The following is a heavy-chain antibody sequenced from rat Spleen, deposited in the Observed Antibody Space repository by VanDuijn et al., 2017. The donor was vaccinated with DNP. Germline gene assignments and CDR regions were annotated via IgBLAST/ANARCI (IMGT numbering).Heavy chain of an antibody. J-gene: IGHJ4*01. D-gene: IGHD1-12*01. Sequence: EVQLVESGGGLVQPGRSLKLSCAASGLTFTNYYMAWVRQAPKKGLEWVATIIYDGSSTYYRDSVRGRFTISRDYARSTLYLQMDSLRSEDTATYYCARHDYYASPYYAMDAWGQGTSVTVSS. CDR2: IIYDGSST. CDR1: GLTFTNYY. V-gene: IGHV5-7*01. CDR3: ARHDYYASPYYAMDA.